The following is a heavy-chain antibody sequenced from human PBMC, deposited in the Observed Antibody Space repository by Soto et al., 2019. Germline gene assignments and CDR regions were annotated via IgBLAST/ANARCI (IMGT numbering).Heavy chain of an antibody. CDR2: ISGNGRNT. CDR3: AITSPSNSQSAIQA. Sequence: VGSLRLSCVASVCSFSNSGMSCIRHAPGKWLDWVSGISGNGRNTYYTDSVKGRFLVSRDNSGNTLFLQMNSLRADDTAIYFCAITSPSNSQSAIQAWGQATLVTVS. CDR1: VCSFSNSG. D-gene: IGHD6-6*01. V-gene: IGHV3-23*01. J-gene: IGHJ4*02.